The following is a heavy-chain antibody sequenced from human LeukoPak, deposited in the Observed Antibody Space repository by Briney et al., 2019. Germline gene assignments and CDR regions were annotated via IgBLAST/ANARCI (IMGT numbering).Heavy chain of an antibody. CDR3: ARHISPWKYPDAFDI. CDR2: IRYHGSDE. CDR1: AFTFRSYG. D-gene: IGHD1-7*01. Sequence: GGSLRLSCAASAFTFRSYGMHWVRQAPGKGLEWGAFIRYHGSDEYYADSVKDRFTISRDNFKNTLYLQMNSLRAEDTAVYYCARHISPWKYPDAFDIWGQGTMVTVSS. J-gene: IGHJ3*02. V-gene: IGHV3-30*02.